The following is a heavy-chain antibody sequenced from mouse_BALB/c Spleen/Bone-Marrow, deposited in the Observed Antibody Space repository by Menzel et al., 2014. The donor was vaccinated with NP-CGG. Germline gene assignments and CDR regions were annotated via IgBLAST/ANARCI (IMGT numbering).Heavy chain of an antibody. D-gene: IGHD1-1*01. CDR2: IWGGGNT. Sequence: QVQLKESGPGLVAPSQSLSITCTVSGFSLSRYSIHWVRQPPGEGLEWLGVIWGGGNTDYNSALKSRLSISKDNSKSQVFLKMNSLQTDDTAMYYCAGFITTGTMDYWGQGTSVTVSS. V-gene: IGHV2-6-4*01. CDR3: AGFITTGTMDY. CDR1: GFSLSRYS. J-gene: IGHJ4*01.